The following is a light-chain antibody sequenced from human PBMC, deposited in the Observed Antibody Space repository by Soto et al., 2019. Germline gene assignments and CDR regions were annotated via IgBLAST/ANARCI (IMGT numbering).Light chain of an antibody. Sequence: DIVMTQSPDSLAVSLGERATINCKSSQSVLYSSNNKNYLAWYQQKPGQPPKLLIYWATTRESGVPDRFSGSGSGTDCTRTISILQAEDVAVYYCQQYYNTPLTFGGGTKVEIK. J-gene: IGKJ4*01. CDR3: QQYYNTPLT. CDR1: QSVLYSSNNKNY. CDR2: WAT. V-gene: IGKV4-1*01.